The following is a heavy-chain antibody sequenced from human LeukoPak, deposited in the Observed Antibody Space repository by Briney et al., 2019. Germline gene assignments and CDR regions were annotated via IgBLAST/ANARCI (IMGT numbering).Heavy chain of an antibody. V-gene: IGHV1-8*02. J-gene: IGHJ5*02. CDR1: GYTFTSYD. CDR2: MNPNSGNT. CDR3: ARKSSSWYNWFDP. Sequence: ASVKVSCKASGYTFTSYDINWVRQATGQGLEWMGWMNPNSGNTGYAQKFQGRVTMTRDTSISTAYMELSRLRSDDTAVYYCARKSSSWYNWFDPWGQGTLVTVSS. D-gene: IGHD6-13*01.